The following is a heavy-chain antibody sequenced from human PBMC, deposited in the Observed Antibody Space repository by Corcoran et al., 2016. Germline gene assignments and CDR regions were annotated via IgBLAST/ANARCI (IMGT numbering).Heavy chain of an antibody. CDR3: AEVRECETGGYCHGMDV. CDR1: GFTFTSSA. D-gene: IGHD2-21*02. Sequence: QMQLVQSGPEVKKPGTSVKVSCKASGFTFTSSAVQWVRQARGQRLEWIGWIVVGSGNTNYAQKFQERVTITRNMSTSSAYMELSSLRSEDTAVYYGAEVRECETGGYCHGMDVWGQGTTVTVSS. V-gene: IGHV1-58*01. CDR2: IVVGSGNT. J-gene: IGHJ6*02.